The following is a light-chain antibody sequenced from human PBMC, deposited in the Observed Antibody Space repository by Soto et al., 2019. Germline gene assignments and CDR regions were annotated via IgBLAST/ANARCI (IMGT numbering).Light chain of an antibody. CDR2: GAS. V-gene: IGKV3-20*01. CDR3: HQYGSSPPT. J-gene: IGKJ4*01. Sequence: EIVLTQSPGTLSLSPGGRATLSCRASQSVTSSFLAWYQQRPGQAPRLLIYGASSRATGIPDRFSGSGSGTDFTLTISRLEPEDFAVYYCHQYGSSPPTFGGGTKVEIK. CDR1: QSVTSSF.